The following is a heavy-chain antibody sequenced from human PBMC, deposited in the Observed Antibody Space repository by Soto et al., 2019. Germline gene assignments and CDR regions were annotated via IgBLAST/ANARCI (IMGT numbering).Heavy chain of an antibody. V-gene: IGHV1-18*01. CDR2: ISAYNGNT. D-gene: IGHD2-2*01. CDR3: ARDFAGLVVVPAAISLDAFDI. J-gene: IGHJ3*02. Sequence: QVQLVQSGAEVKKPGASVKVSCKASGYTFTSYGISWVRQAPGQGLEWMGWISAYNGNTNYAQKLQGRVTMTTDTSTSTGYMELRRLRSDDTAVYYCARDFAGLVVVPAAISLDAFDIWGQGTMVTVSS. CDR1: GYTFTSYG.